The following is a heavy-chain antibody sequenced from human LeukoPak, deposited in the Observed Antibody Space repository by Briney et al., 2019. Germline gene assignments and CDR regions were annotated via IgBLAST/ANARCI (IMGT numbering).Heavy chain of an antibody. CDR2: IYYSGST. Sequence: PSETLSLTCTVSGGSISSSSYYWGWIRQPPGKGLEWIGSIYYSGSTYYNPSLKSRVTISVDTSKNQFSLKLSSVTAADTALYYCARVSVVTADFDYWGQGTLVTVSS. D-gene: IGHD4-23*01. V-gene: IGHV4-39*07. CDR3: ARVSVVTADFDY. CDR1: GGSISSSSYY. J-gene: IGHJ4*02.